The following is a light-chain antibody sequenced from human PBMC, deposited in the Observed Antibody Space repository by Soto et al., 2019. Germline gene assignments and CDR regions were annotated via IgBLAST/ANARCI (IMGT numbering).Light chain of an antibody. J-gene: IGKJ2*01. V-gene: IGKV3-15*01. CDR3: QQHNYSPS. Sequence: EIVMTQSPATLSVSPGERATLSCRASQSVGSNLAWFQQKPGQAPRLLVYGASTRATGVPGRFSGSGSGTEFTLTIPSLQSEDFAFYYCQQHNYSPSFGQGTKLEIK. CDR1: QSVGSN. CDR2: GAS.